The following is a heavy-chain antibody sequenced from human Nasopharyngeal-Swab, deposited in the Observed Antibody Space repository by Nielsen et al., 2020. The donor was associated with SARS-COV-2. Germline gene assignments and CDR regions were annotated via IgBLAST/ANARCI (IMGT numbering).Heavy chain of an antibody. CDR3: ARDLSWNDVPLDY. CDR2: IKGDGSST. Sequence: GESLKISCAASGFTFSNYWMNWVRQVPGKGLVWVSHIKGDGSSTNYADSVKGRFTISRDNAKNTLYLQMNSLGAEDTALYYCARDLSWNDVPLDYWGQGTLVTVSS. J-gene: IGHJ4*02. D-gene: IGHD1-1*01. CDR1: GFTFSNYW. V-gene: IGHV3-74*01.